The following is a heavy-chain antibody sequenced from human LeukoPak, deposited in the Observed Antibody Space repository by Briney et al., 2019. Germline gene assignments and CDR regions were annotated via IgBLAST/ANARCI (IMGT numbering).Heavy chain of an antibody. CDR2: ISGDGGST. Sequence: GGSLRLSCAASGFSFDDYAMHWVRQGPGKGLEWVSLISGDGGSTEYADSVKGRFTISRDNSKNSLFPQMNSLRTEDSAFYYCAKEGSPIPYYFDCWGQGTLVTVSS. CDR3: AKEGSPIPYYFDC. V-gene: IGHV3-43*02. J-gene: IGHJ4*02. D-gene: IGHD2-21*01. CDR1: GFSFDDYA.